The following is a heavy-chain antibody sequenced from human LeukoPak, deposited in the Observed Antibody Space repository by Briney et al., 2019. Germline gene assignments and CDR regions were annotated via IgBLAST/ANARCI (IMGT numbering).Heavy chain of an antibody. CDR3: ARIGRSALDY. CDR2: IYSGGST. J-gene: IGHJ4*02. D-gene: IGHD2-15*01. CDR1: GFTVSSNY. Sequence: GGSLRLSCAASGFTVSSNYMSWVRQAPGKGLEWVPVIYSGGSTYYADSVKGRFTISRDNSKNTLYLQMNSLRAEDTAVYYCARIGRSALDYWGQGTLATVSS. V-gene: IGHV3-53*01.